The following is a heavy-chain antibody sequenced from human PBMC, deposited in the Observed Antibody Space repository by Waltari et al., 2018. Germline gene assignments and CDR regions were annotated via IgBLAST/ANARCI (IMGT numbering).Heavy chain of an antibody. J-gene: IGHJ6*02. CDR2: IWYDGSNK. V-gene: IGHV3-33*01. Sequence: QVQLVESGGGVVQPGRSLRLSCAASGFTFSSYGMHWVRQAPGKGLEWVAVIWYDGSNKYYADSVKGRFTISRDNSKNTLYLQMHSLRVEDTALYYCARPQRGYYGMDVWGQGTTVTVAS. CDR3: ARPQRGYYGMDV. CDR1: GFTFSSYG.